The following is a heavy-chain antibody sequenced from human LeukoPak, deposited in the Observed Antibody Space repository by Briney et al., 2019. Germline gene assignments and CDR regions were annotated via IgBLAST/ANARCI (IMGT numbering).Heavy chain of an antibody. CDR1: GGTFSSYA. Sequence: ASVKVSCKASGGTFSSYAISWVRQAPGQGLEWMGWISAYNGNTNYAQKLQGRVTMTTDTSTSTAYMELRSLRSDDTAVYYCARDWKDCSSTSCYTTIDYWGQGTLVTVSS. CDR3: ARDWKDCSSTSCYTTIDY. D-gene: IGHD2-2*02. CDR2: ISAYNGNT. V-gene: IGHV1-18*01. J-gene: IGHJ4*02.